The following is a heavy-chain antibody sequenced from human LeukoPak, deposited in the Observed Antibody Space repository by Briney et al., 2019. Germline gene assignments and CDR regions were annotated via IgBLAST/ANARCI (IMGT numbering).Heavy chain of an antibody. V-gene: IGHV4-38-2*02. J-gene: IGHJ5*02. D-gene: IGHD3-3*01. CDR2: IHHSERT. Sequence: SETLSLTCTVSGYSISSDYYWGWIRQPPGQGLEWIGSIHHSERTYYNPSLKSRVTISVDTSKNQFSLKLSSVTAADTAVYYCARDHLANLASRLFDPWGQGTLVTVSS. CDR1: GYSISSDYY. CDR3: ARDHLANLASRLFDP.